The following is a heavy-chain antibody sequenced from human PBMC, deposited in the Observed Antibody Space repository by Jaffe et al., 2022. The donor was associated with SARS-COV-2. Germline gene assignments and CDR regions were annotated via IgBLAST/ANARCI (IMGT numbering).Heavy chain of an antibody. J-gene: IGHJ4*02. CDR1: GFTFSGFA. D-gene: IGHD6-13*01. CDR3: ARDRGSGYSSGYLAY. Sequence: QVQLVESGGGVVQPGRSLRLSCEASGFTFSGFAMHWVRQAPGKGLEWLSVISFDGKTKYHADSVNGRFSVSRDNSKNTLFLQINGLTPDDTAVYWCARDRGSGYSSGYLAYWGQGTLVTVSS. CDR2: ISFDGKTK. V-gene: IGHV3-30*04.